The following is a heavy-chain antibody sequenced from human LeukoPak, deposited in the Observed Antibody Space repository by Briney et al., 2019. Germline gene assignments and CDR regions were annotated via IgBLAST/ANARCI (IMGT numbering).Heavy chain of an antibody. CDR3: ARDSGDSSGYLIDY. D-gene: IGHD3-22*01. CDR1: GFTFSSYG. Sequence: GGSLRLSCAASGFTFSSYGMHWVRQAPGKGLEWVAVIWYDGSNKYYADSVKGRFTTSRDNSENTLYLQMNSLRAEDTAVYYCARDSGDSSGYLIDYWGQGTLVTVSS. V-gene: IGHV3-33*01. J-gene: IGHJ4*02. CDR2: IWYDGSNK.